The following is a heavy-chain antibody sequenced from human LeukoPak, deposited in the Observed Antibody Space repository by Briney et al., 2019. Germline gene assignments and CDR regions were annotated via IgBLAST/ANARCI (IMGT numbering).Heavy chain of an antibody. J-gene: IGHJ3*02. Sequence: ASVKVSCKASGYTFTSYGINWVRQAPGQGLEWMGWISAYNGNADYAQKVQGRVIMTTDTSTSTVYMELRSLRSDDTAVYYCARELYSVGAFDIWGQGTMVTVSS. CDR2: ISAYNGNA. V-gene: IGHV1-18*01. CDR3: ARELYSVGAFDI. D-gene: IGHD2-15*01. CDR1: GYTFTSYG.